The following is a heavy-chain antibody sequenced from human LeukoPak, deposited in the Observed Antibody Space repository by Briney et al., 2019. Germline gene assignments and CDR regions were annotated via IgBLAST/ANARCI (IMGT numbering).Heavy chain of an antibody. CDR1: GGSISSSNW. CDR2: IYHSGST. J-gene: IGHJ6*03. CDR3: ARTTEGYCSRTSCYGGDYYYYMDV. D-gene: IGHD2-2*01. Sequence: SETLSLTCAVSGGSISSSNWWSWVRQPPGKGLEWIGEIYHSGSTNYNPSLKSRVTISVDTSKNQFSLKLSSVTAADTAVYYCARTTEGYCSRTSCYGGDYYYYMDVWGKGTTVTVSS. V-gene: IGHV4-4*02.